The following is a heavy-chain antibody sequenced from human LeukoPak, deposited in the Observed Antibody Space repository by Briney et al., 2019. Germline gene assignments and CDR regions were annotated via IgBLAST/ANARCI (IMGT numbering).Heavy chain of an antibody. J-gene: IGHJ4*02. Sequence: GDSVKVSCKASGYTFTSYAISWVRQAPGQGLEWMGGIVPIFDTADYAQKFQGRLTITADDSTSTAYMELSSLRAEDTAVYYCARDLLGSHTSYSSGAWDYWGQGTLVTVSS. CDR1: GYTFTSYA. CDR3: ARDLLGSHTSYSSGAWDY. V-gene: IGHV1-69*13. D-gene: IGHD3-9*01. CDR2: IVPIFDTA.